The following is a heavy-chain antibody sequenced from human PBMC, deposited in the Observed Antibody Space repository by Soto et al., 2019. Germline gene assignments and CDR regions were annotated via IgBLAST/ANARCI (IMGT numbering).Heavy chain of an antibody. Sequence: EVQVLESGGGLVQPGGSLRLSCAASGFTFSIYAMSWVRQAPGKGLEWVSAISDSGRTYYADSVKGRFTISRDNSKNTVFLQMRSLRADDTAVYYCATRTYSGVLDGHADGDVWGQGTAVTVSS. D-gene: IGHD1-26*01. CDR1: GFTFSIYA. J-gene: IGHJ6*02. CDR2: ISDSGRT. V-gene: IGHV3-23*01. CDR3: ATRTYSGVLDGHADGDV.